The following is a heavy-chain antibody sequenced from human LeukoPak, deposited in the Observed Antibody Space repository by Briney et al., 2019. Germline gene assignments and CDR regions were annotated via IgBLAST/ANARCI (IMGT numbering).Heavy chain of an antibody. V-gene: IGHV3-23*01. Sequence: WGSLRLSCAASGFTFSSYAMSWVRQAPGKGLEWVSAISGSGGSTYYADSVKGRFTISRDISKNTLYLQMNSLRAEDTAVYYCAKDALIARLGAAFDIWGQGTMVTVSS. CDR2: ISGSGGST. J-gene: IGHJ3*02. D-gene: IGHD6-25*01. CDR3: AKDALIARLGAAFDI. CDR1: GFTFSSYA.